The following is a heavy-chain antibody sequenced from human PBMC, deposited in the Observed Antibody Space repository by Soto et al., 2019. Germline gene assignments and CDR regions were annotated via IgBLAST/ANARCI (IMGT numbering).Heavy chain of an antibody. Sequence: QVQLVQSGAEEKKPGASVKVSCKASGYTFTSYAMHWVRQAPGQRLEWMGWINAGNGNTKYSQKFQGRVTITRDTSASTAYMDLSSLRSEDTAVYYCAIGLVEVYYYYGMDVWGQGTTVTVSS. CDR2: INAGNGNT. D-gene: IGHD2-15*01. V-gene: IGHV1-3*05. CDR3: AIGLVEVYYYYGMDV. J-gene: IGHJ6*02. CDR1: GYTFTSYA.